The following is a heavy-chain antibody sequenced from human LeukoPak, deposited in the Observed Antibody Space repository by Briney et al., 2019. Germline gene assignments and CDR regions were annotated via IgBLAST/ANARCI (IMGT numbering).Heavy chain of an antibody. CDR1: GGSITSRTYY. CDR2: IHYSGST. CDR3: ARVECTDGSCYTFDY. Sequence: SETLSLTCAVSGGSITSRTYYWGWIRQPPGKGLEWIGSIHYSGSTYFSPSLKSRVTLSVDTSKNQFSLKLRSVTAADTAVYYCARVECTDGSCYTFDYWGQGTLVIVSS. J-gene: IGHJ4*02. D-gene: IGHD2-8*01. V-gene: IGHV4-39*07.